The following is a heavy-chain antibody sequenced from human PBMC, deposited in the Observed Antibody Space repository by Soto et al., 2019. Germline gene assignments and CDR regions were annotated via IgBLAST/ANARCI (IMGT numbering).Heavy chain of an antibody. CDR1: GYTFTGYY. V-gene: IGHV1-2*02. CDR2: INPNSGGT. J-gene: IGHJ6*02. Sequence: ASVNVSFKASGYTFTGYYLHWVRQAPGQGLEWMGWINPNSGGTNYAQKFQGRVTMTRDTSISTAYMELSRLRSDDTDVYYCAIDRITMVRGATYYYYGMDVWGQGTTVTVSS. D-gene: IGHD3-10*01. CDR3: AIDRITMVRGATYYYYGMDV.